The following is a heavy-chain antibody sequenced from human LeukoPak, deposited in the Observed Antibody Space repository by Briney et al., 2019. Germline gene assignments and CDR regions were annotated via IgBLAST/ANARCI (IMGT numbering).Heavy chain of an antibody. CDR3: ARGQDTVVTSRDAFDI. Sequence: PGGSLRLSCAASGFTFSSDSMNWVRQAPGKGLEWVSSISSSSSYIYYADSVEGRFTISRDNAKNSLYLQMNSLRAEDTAVYYCARGQDTVVTSRDAFDIWGQGTMVTVSS. D-gene: IGHD4-23*01. J-gene: IGHJ3*02. CDR1: GFTFSSDS. V-gene: IGHV3-21*01. CDR2: ISSSSSYI.